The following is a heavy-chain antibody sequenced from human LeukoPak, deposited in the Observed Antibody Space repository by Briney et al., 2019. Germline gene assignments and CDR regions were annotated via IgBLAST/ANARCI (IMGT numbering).Heavy chain of an antibody. V-gene: IGHV4-59*01. CDR3: AREPTYYDILTGYYVSYYFDY. D-gene: IGHD3-9*01. CDR2: IYYSGST. CDR1: GGSISSYY. Sequence: SETLSLTCTVSGGSISSYYWSWIRQPPGKGLEWIGYIYYSGSTNYNPSLKSRVTISVDTSKNQFSLKLSSVTAADTAVYYCAREPTYYDILTGYYVSYYFDYWGQGTLVTVTS. J-gene: IGHJ4*02.